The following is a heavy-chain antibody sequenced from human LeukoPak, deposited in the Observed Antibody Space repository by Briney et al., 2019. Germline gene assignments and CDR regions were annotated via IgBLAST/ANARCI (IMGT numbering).Heavy chain of an antibody. CDR3: ARSDSSNYYYLLDY. D-gene: IGHD3-22*01. Sequence: PSETLSLTCTVSGGSISSGGYSWNWIRQPPGKGLEWIGYIYHSGSTYYNPSLKSRVTISIDKSKNQFSLKLNSVTAADTAVYYCARSDSSNYYYLLDYWGQGTLVTVSS. J-gene: IGHJ4*02. V-gene: IGHV4-30-2*01. CDR1: GGSISSGGYS. CDR2: IYHSGST.